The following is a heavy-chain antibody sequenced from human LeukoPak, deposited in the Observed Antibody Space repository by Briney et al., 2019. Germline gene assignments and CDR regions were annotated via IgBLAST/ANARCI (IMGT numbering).Heavy chain of an antibody. Sequence: GGSLRLSCAASGFTFSSYDMHWVRQAPGKGLEWVSAISGSGGSTYYADSVKGRFTISRDNSKNTLYLQMNSLRAEDTAVYYCAKSGNIVATEFDYWGQGTLVTVSS. CDR1: GFTFSSYD. J-gene: IGHJ4*02. CDR3: AKSGNIVATEFDY. V-gene: IGHV3-23*01. D-gene: IGHD5-12*01. CDR2: ISGSGGST.